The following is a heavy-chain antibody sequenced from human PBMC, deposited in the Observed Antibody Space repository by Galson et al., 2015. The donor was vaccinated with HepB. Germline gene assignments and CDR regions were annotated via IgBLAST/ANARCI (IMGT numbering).Heavy chain of an antibody. CDR3: ARDSRIVATDAFDI. CDR2: ISAYDGNT. CDR1: GYTFTSSG. Sequence: SVKVSCKASGYTFTSSGISWVRQAPGQGLEWMGWISAYDGNTNYAQKLQGRVTMTTDTSTSTAYMELRSLRSDDTAVYYCARDSRIVATDAFDIWGQGTMVTVSS. V-gene: IGHV1-18*01. J-gene: IGHJ3*02. D-gene: IGHD5-12*01.